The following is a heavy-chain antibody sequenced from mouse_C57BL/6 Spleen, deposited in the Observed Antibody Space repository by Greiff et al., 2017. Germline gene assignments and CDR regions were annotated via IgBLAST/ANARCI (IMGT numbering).Heavy chain of an antibody. J-gene: IGHJ3*01. Sequence: QVQLQQSGAELVKPVASVKMSCKASGYTFTTYPIEWMKQNHGKSLEWIGNFHPYNDDTKYNEKFKGKATLTVENSSSTVYLELSRLTSDDSAVYYCAMMNYCNSFAYWGQGTLGTVSA. CDR2: FHPYNDDT. CDR3: AMMNYCNSFAY. V-gene: IGHV1-47*01. CDR1: GYTFTTYP. D-gene: IGHD2-1*01.